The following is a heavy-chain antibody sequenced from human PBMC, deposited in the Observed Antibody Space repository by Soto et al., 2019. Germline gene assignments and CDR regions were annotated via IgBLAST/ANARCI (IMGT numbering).Heavy chain of an antibody. V-gene: IGHV1-18*04. CDR3: AIIGKYITRWYDSYYYGMDV. Sequence: ASVKVSCKASGYTFTSYGISWVRQAPGQGLEWMGWISAYNGNTNYAQKLQGRVTMTTDTSTSTAYMELRSLRSDDTAVYYCAIIGKYITRWYDSYYYGMDVWGQGTTVTVSS. J-gene: IGHJ6*02. CDR2: ISAYNGNT. CDR1: GYTFTSYG. D-gene: IGHD6-13*01.